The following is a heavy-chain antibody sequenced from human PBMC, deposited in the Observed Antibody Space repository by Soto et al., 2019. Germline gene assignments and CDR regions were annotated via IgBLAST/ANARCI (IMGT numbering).Heavy chain of an antibody. J-gene: IGHJ6*02. V-gene: IGHV3-13*01. CDR3: ERWGTIYYGMDV. CDR2: IGTAGDT. D-gene: IGHD3-3*01. Sequence: EVQLVESGGGLVQPGGSLRLSCAASGFTFSSYDMHWVRQATGKGLEWVSAIGTAGDTYYPGSVKGRFTISRENAKNSLYLQMNSLRAGDTAVYYCERWGTIYYGMDVWGQGTTVTVSS. CDR1: GFTFSSYD.